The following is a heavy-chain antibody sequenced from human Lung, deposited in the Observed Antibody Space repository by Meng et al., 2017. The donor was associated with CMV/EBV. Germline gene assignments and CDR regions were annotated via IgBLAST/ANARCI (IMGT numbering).Heavy chain of an antibody. D-gene: IGHD1-26*01. V-gene: IGHV5-51*01. CDR1: GYSFTNYW. CDR3: ARQAGYQQLCNYYPRSV. CDR2: IYPDDSDT. Sequence: GESXKISCKGLGYSFTNYWIGWVRQMPGKGLEWLGIIYPDDSDTRYSPSFQGQVTISADRSISTAYLQWSSLKASDSAMYYCARQAGYQQLCNYYPRSVWXQGTXVTVSS. J-gene: IGHJ6*02.